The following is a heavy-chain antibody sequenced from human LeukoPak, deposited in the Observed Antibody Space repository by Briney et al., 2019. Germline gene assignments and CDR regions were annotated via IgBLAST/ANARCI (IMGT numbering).Heavy chain of an antibody. D-gene: IGHD6-13*01. V-gene: IGHV1-18*01. CDR1: GYTFTSYG. CDR2: ISAYNGNT. J-gene: IGHJ5*02. Sequence: ASVKVSCKASGYTFTSYGISWVRQAPGQRLEWMGWISAYNGNTNYAQKLQGRVTMTTDTSTSTAYMELRSLRSDDTAVYYCARDPQYSSSWYGINWFDPWGQGTLVTVSS. CDR3: ARDPQYSSSWYGINWFDP.